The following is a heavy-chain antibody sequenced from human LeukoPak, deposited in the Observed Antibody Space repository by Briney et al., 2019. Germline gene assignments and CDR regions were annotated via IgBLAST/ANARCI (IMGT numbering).Heavy chain of an antibody. CDR1: GFTVSSNY. D-gene: IGHD3-10*01. V-gene: IGHV3-53*01. J-gene: IGHJ4*02. CDR3: AREIEYYGSGSYYIGY. CDR2: FYSGGST. Sequence: GGSLRLSCAASGFTVSSNYMSWVRQAPGKGLEWVSVFYSGGSTYYADSVKGRFTISRDDSKNTLYLQMNSLRPDDTAVYYCAREIEYYGSGSYYIGYWGQGTLVTVSS.